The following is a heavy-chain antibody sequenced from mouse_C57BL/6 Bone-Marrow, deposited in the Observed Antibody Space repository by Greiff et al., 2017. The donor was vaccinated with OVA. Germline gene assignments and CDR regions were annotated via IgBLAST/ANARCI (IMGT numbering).Heavy chain of an antibody. CDR1: GYSITSGYY. V-gene: IGHV3-6*01. D-gene: IGHD2-2*01. CDR3: ARGGYVWYFDV. Sequence: EVQLQESGPGLVKPSQSLSLTCSVTGYSITSGYYWNWIRQFPGNKLEWMGYISYDGSNNYNPSLKKRISITRDTSKNQFFLKLNSVTTEDTATYYCARGGYVWYFDVWGTGTTVTVSS. J-gene: IGHJ1*03. CDR2: ISYDGSN.